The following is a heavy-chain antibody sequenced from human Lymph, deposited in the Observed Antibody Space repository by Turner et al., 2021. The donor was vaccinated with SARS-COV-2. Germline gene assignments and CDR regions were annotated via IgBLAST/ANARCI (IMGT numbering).Heavy chain of an antibody. V-gene: IGHV3-30*18. CDR3: AKDLSAGDYYYYYGMDV. CDR1: GFTFSGYG. Sequence: QVLLVESGGGVVQPGRSLRLSCSASGFTFSGYGMHWGRQAPGKGLEWVAVISYDGNNEHCADSVKGRFTISRDNSKNTLYLQMNRLRPDDTAVYYCAKDLSAGDYYYYYGMDVWGQGTTVTVSS. D-gene: IGHD3-10*01. J-gene: IGHJ6*02. CDR2: ISYDGNNE.